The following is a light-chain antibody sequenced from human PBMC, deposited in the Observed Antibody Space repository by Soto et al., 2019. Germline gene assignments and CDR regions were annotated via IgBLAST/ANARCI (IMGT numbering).Light chain of an antibody. CDR3: SSHTTSTLLV. CDR1: SSDVAGYNY. V-gene: IGLV2-14*01. Sequence: QSALTQPASVSGSPGQSITISCTGTSSDVAGYNYVSWYQQHPGKAPKLMIYEVSNRPSGVSNRFSGSRSGNTASLTISGLQPEDEADYYCSSHTTSTLLVFGGGTKLTVL. J-gene: IGLJ3*02. CDR2: EVS.